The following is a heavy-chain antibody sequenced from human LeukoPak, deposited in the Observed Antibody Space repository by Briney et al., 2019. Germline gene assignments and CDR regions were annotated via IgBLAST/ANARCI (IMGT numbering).Heavy chain of an antibody. CDR2: ILSSSSYI. CDR1: GFTFSSYS. J-gene: IGHJ4*02. Sequence: GGSLSLSCAASGFTFSSYSMNWVRQAPGRGLEWVSFILSSSSYIYYADSVKGRFTISRDNAKNSLYLQMNSLRAEDTAVYYCARALGFGAYDYWGQGTLVTVSS. CDR3: ARALGFGAYDY. V-gene: IGHV3-21*01. D-gene: IGHD3-10*01.